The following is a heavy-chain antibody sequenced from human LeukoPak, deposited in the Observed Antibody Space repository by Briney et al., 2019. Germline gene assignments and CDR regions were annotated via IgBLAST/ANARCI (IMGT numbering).Heavy chain of an antibody. CDR3: ARTRGYSYGDADY. V-gene: IGHV1-2*02. J-gene: IGHJ4*02. Sequence: GASVKVCCKASGYTFTGYYMHWVRQAPGQGLEWMGWINPNSGGTNYAQKFQGRVTMTRDTSISTAYMELSRLRSDDTAVYYCARTRGYSYGDADYWGQGTLVTVSS. CDR1: GYTFTGYY. CDR2: INPNSGGT. D-gene: IGHD5-18*01.